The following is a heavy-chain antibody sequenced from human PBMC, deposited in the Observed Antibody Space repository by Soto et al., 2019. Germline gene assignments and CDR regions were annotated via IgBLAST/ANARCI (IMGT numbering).Heavy chain of an antibody. CDR2: IYHSGST. V-gene: IGHV4-4*02. J-gene: IGHJ4*02. CDR3: ARGLGYSYGPRVFFDY. Sequence: PSETLSLTCAVSGGSISSSNWWSWVRQPPGKGLEWIGEIYHSGSTNYNPSLKSRVTISVDTPKNQFSLKLSSVTAADTAVYYCARGLGYSYGPRVFFDYWGQGTLVTVSS. CDR1: GGSISSSNW. D-gene: IGHD5-18*01.